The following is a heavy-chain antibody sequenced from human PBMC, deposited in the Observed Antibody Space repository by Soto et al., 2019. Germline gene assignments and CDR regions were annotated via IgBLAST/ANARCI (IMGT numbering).Heavy chain of an antibody. CDR3: ARDASYYTLRSGYYPSRNGMDV. D-gene: IGHD3-3*01. V-gene: IGHV3-33*01. CDR2: IWYDGSKK. Sequence: GGSLRLSCGASGFTFSSFGMHWVRQAPGKGLEWVSLIWYDGSKKSYGDSVKGRFTISRDNSRNTVYVQMNSLRADDTAVYYCARDASYYTLRSGYYPSRNGMDVWGQGTTVTVYS. J-gene: IGHJ6*02. CDR1: GFTFSSFG.